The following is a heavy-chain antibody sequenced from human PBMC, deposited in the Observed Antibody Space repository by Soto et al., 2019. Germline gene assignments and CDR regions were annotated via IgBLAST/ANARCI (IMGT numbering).Heavy chain of an antibody. CDR1: GGTFSSYT. CDR2: IIPILGIA. D-gene: IGHD3-16*01. Sequence: GASVKVFCKASGGTFSSYTISWVRQAPGQGLEWMGRIIPILGIANYAQKFQGRVTITADKSTSTAYMELSSLRSEDTAVYYCAIGIAGGCMITYLRGQGTLVTVSS. J-gene: IGHJ4*02. CDR3: AIGIAGGCMITYL. V-gene: IGHV1-69*02.